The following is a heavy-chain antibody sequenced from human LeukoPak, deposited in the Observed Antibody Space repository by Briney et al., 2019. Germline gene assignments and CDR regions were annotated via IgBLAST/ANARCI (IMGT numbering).Heavy chain of an antibody. CDR3: ATDGLPYYYGSGSYCC. D-gene: IGHD3-10*01. CDR1: GYTLTELS. Sequence: ASVKVSCKVSGYTLTELSMHWVRQAPGKGLEWMGGFDPEDGETIYAQKFQGRVTMTEDTSTDTAYMELSSLRSEDTAVYYWATDGLPYYYGSGSYCCWGQGTLVTASS. V-gene: IGHV1-24*01. J-gene: IGHJ4*02. CDR2: FDPEDGET.